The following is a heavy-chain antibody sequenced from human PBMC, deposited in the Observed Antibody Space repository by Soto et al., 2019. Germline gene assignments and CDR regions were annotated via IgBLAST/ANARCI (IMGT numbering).Heavy chain of an antibody. CDR3: ASSYGSGYRAFDY. D-gene: IGHD3-10*01. Sequence: QVQLVQSGAEVKRPGSSVKVSCKASGDTFNFYSINWVRQAPGLGLEWMGRVNPIVSMSNYAQKFQGRVTMPAAKSTSTAYMELSSLRSEDTAIYYCASSYGSGYRAFDYWGQGALVTVSS. CDR2: VNPIVSMS. J-gene: IGHJ4*02. CDR1: GDTFNFYS. V-gene: IGHV1-69*02.